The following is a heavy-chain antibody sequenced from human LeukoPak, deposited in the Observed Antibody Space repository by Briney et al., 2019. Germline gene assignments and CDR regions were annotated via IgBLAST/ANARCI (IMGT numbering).Heavy chain of an antibody. Sequence: GRSLRLSCAASGFTFSSYGMHWVRQAPGKGLEWVAVIWYDGSNKYYAGSVKGRFTLSRDNAWNSLSLQMNSLRAEDTAVYYCVRESGFWTASGVGRPLDVWGKGTTVTVSS. CDR1: GFTFSSYG. V-gene: IGHV3-33*01. J-gene: IGHJ6*04. D-gene: IGHD3/OR15-3a*01. CDR2: IWYDGSNK. CDR3: VRESGFWTASGVGRPLDV.